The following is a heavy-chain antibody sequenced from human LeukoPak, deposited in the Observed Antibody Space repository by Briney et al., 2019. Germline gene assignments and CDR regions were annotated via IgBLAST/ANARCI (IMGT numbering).Heavy chain of an antibody. D-gene: IGHD6-13*01. CDR1: GYTFTSYG. V-gene: IGHV1-18*01. J-gene: IGHJ5*02. Sequence: AASVKVSCKASGYTFTSYGISWVRQAPGQGLEWMGWISAYNGNTNYAQKLQGRVTMTTDTFTSTAYMELRSLRSDDTAVYYCARASHGIAAASWFDPWGQGTLVTVSS. CDR2: ISAYNGNT. CDR3: ARASHGIAAASWFDP.